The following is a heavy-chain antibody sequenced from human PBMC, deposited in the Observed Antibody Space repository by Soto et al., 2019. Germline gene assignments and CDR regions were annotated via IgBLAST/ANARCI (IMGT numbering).Heavy chain of an antibody. CDR3: ARGAEYCGGDCYFDY. CDR1: GYIFSSYG. J-gene: IGHJ4*03. D-gene: IGHD2-21*02. Sequence: ASVKVSCKTSGYIFSSYGVSWVRQAPGEGLEWMGYISTYYGTANYAQNLQGRVTMTTDTSTNTFYMELRSLTSDDTAVYYCARGAEYCGGDCYFDYWG. V-gene: IGHV1-18*01. CDR2: ISTYYGTA.